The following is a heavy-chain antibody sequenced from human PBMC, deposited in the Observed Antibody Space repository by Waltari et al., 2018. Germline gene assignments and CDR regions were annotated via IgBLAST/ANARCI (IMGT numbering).Heavy chain of an antibody. CDR1: GFTFSSYA. D-gene: IGHD6-19*01. Sequence: QVQLVESGGGVVQPGRSLRLSCAASGFTFSSYAMHWVRQAPGKGLGWVAVISYDGSNKYYADSVKGRFTISRDNSKNTLYLQMNSLRAEDTAVYYCARDRIAVGLPCDYWGQVTLVTVSS. V-gene: IGHV3-30-3*01. J-gene: IGHJ4*02. CDR2: ISYDGSNK. CDR3: ARDRIAVGLPCDY.